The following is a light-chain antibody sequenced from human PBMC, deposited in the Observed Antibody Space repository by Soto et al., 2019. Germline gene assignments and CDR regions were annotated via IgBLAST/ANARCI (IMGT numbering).Light chain of an antibody. J-gene: IGLJ3*02. Sequence: QSALTQPRSVSGSPGQSVTISCTGTSSDVGGYDYVSWYQQHPGKAPKLMIFDVSKWPSGVPDRFSGSKSGNTASLTISGLQDEDEADYYCCAYAVSNTWVFGGGTTVTVL. CDR1: SSDVGGYDY. CDR3: CAYAVSNTWV. V-gene: IGLV2-11*01. CDR2: DVS.